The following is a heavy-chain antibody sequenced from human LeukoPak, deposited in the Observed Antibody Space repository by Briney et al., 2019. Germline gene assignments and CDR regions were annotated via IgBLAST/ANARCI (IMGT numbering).Heavy chain of an antibody. Sequence: PGGSLRLSCAASGFTLSNSWMSWVRQAPGKGLEWVANIKQDGSEKYYVDSVKGRFSISRDNAKNSLYLQMNSLRAENTAVYYCAKHGLYGSGSYYDYWGQGTLVTVSS. CDR3: AKHGLYGSGSYYDY. CDR1: GFTLSNSW. J-gene: IGHJ4*02. D-gene: IGHD3-10*01. CDR2: IKQDGSEK. V-gene: IGHV3-7*05.